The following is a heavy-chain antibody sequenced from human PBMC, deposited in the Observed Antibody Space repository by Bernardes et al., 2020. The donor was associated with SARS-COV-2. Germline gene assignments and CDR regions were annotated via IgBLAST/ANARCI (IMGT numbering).Heavy chain of an antibody. CDR2: IYKGGKT. CDR1: GRPISSYY. J-gene: IGHJ4*02. Sequence: SETLSLTCTVSGRPISSYYWSWIRQSPGRGLEWIGYIYKGGKTGYNPSLRSRVTISADTSATQFSLKLTSVTAADTAVYFCARLKVLRHLDWSLSWLEFYFDSWGQGTLVTVSS. CDR3: ARLKVLRHLDWSLSWLEFYFDS. D-gene: IGHD3-9*01. V-gene: IGHV4-4*08.